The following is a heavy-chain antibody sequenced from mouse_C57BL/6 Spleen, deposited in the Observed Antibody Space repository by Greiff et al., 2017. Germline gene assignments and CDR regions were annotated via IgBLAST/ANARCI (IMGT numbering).Heavy chain of an antibody. CDR3: ARSGDYDEGYYAMDY. Sequence: VQLQQSGPELVKPGASVKISCKASGYTFTDYYMNWVKQSHGKSLEWIGDINPNNGGTSYNQKFKGKATLTVDKSSSTAYMELRSLTSEDSAVYYCARSGDYDEGYYAMDYWGQGTSVTVSS. V-gene: IGHV1-26*01. J-gene: IGHJ4*01. CDR1: GYTFTDYY. CDR2: INPNNGGT. D-gene: IGHD2-4*01.